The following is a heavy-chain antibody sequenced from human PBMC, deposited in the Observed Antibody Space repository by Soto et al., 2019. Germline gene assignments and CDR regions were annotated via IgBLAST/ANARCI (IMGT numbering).Heavy chain of an antibody. CDR1: GGTFSSYA. CDR3: ERCIRIAATLECGMDV. Sequence: QVQLVQSGAEVKKPGSSVKLSCKASGGTFSSYAINWVRQAPGQGLQRMGGIIPIYGTANYAQKFQGRVTITAGESTTTAYMELSSLRSEDTAVYYCERCIRIAATLECGMDVWCQGATVTVSS. V-gene: IGHV1-69*01. D-gene: IGHD6-13*01. J-gene: IGHJ6*02. CDR2: IIPIYGTA.